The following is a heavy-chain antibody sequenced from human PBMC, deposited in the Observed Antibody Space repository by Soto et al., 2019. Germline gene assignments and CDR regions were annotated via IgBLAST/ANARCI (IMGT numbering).Heavy chain of an antibody. V-gene: IGHV1-46*01. CDR1: GYTFTNYY. CDR3: ARDREYSYNFEWFEP. Sequence: QVQLVQSGAEVKKPGASVKVSCKASGYTFTNYYMHWVRQAPGQGLEWMGIIDPSGGSTTYAQKFQGRVSMTRDTSTSTVYMELSSLRSEDTAVYYCARDREYSYNFEWFEPWGQGTLVTVSS. CDR2: IDPSGGST. D-gene: IGHD5-18*01. J-gene: IGHJ5*02.